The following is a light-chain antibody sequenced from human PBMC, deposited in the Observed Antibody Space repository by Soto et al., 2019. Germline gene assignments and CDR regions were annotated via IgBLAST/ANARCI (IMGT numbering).Light chain of an antibody. CDR1: RSVLSSSNTKNF. Sequence: DIVMTQSPDSLALSLGERATINCKSSRSVLSSSNTKNFLAWYQQKPRQPPRLLIYWASTRESGVPDRFSGSGSGTDFTLTISSLQAEDVAVYYCQQYYSSPFTFGPGTKVEIK. CDR2: WAS. V-gene: IGKV4-1*01. J-gene: IGKJ3*01. CDR3: QQYYSSPFT.